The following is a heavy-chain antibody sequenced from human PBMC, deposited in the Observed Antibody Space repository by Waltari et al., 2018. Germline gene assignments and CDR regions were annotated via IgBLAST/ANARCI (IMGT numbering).Heavy chain of an antibody. V-gene: IGHV3-30-3*01. D-gene: IGHD6-13*01. CDR1: GFTFSSYA. CDR2: ISKVGSNK. Sequence: QVQLVESGGGVVQPGRSLRLSCAASGFTFSSYAMHWVRQAPGKGLEWGAVISKVGSNKYYADSVNGRFTIARDNSTNTLYLQMNSLRAEDTAVYYCARDRRQLVRDHDAFDIWGQGTMVTVSS. CDR3: ARDRRQLVRDHDAFDI. J-gene: IGHJ3*02.